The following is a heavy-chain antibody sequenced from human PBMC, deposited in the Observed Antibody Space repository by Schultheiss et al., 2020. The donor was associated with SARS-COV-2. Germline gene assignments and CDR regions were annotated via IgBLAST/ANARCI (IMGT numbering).Heavy chain of an antibody. V-gene: IGHV1-2*02. CDR3: AAPKGGITGTHGMDV. CDR1: GYTFTSYY. CDR2: INPNSGGT. J-gene: IGHJ6*02. D-gene: IGHD1-7*01. Sequence: ASVKVSCKASGYTFTSYYMHWVRQAPGQGLEWMGWINPNSGGTNYAQKFQGRVTMTRDMSTSTAYMELSSLRSEDTAVYYCAAPKGGITGTHGMDVWGQGTTVTVSS.